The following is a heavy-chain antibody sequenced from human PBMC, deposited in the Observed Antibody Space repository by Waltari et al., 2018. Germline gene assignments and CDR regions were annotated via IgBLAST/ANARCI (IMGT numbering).Heavy chain of an antibody. CDR3: ARGLDDYGDYAALDY. CDR2: ICYSGGT. CDR1: GGSISSYY. J-gene: IGHJ4*02. Sequence: QVQLQESGPGLVKPSETLSLTCTVSGGSISSYYWSWIRQPPGKGLEWIGDICYSGGTNYNPSLKRRVTISGDTSKNQFSLKLSSVTTADTAGYYCARGLDDYGDYAALDYWGQGTLVTVSS. D-gene: IGHD4-17*01. V-gene: IGHV4-59*01.